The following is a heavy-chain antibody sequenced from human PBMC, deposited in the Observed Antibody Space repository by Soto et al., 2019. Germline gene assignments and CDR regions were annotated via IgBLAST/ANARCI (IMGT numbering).Heavy chain of an antibody. Sequence: QVQLVDSGGKLVKSGGSLRLSCAASGFIFSDYYMTWIRQAPGKGLAWVSHISSSGITISYADSVKGRFTISRDNANNSLYLQMDSLRADDTAVYYGARGNRWFGFWFDSWGQGTPVTVSS. J-gene: IGHJ5*01. D-gene: IGHD2-15*01. CDR1: GFIFSDYY. CDR3: ARGNRWFGFWFDS. V-gene: IGHV3-11*01. CDR2: ISSSGITI.